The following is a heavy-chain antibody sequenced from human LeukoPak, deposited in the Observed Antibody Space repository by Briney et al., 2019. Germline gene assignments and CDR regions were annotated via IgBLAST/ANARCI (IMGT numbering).Heavy chain of an antibody. D-gene: IGHD3-3*02. V-gene: IGHV1-2*02. J-gene: IGHJ4*02. CDR3: ASISHVWSGYYTENFDY. CDR2: INPNSGDT. Sequence: SSVKVSCKASGGTFSSYAISWVRQAPGQGLEWMGWINPNSGDTNYAQKFQGRVTMTRDTSISTAYMELSRLRSDDTAVYYCASISHVWSGYYTENFDYWGQGTLVTVSS. CDR1: GGTFSSYA.